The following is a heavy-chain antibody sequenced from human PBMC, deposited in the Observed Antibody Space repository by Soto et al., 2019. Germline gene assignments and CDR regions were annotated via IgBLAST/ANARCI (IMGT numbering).Heavy chain of an antibody. CDR1: GGTFSSYT. V-gene: IGHV1-69*02. CDR3: ARTLLENSGYDYLEVSFPVDY. CDR2: IIPILGIA. D-gene: IGHD5-12*01. J-gene: IGHJ4*02. Sequence: QVQLVQSGAEVKKPGSSVKVSCKASGGTFSSYTISWVRQAPGQGLEWMGRIIPILGIANYAQKFQGRVTITADKSTSTAYMELSSLRSEDTAVYYCARTLLENSGYDYLEVSFPVDYWGQGTLVTVSS.